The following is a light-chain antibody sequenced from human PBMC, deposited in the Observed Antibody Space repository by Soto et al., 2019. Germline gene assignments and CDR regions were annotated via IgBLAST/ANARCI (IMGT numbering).Light chain of an antibody. CDR3: QEYNTYWT. J-gene: IGKJ1*01. CDR2: KAS. V-gene: IGKV1-5*03. Sequence: DIQMTQSPSTLSASVGDRVTITCRASQSISSWLAWYQQKPGKAPKLLIYKASSLESRVPSRFGGSGSGTEFTLPISSLQPDDFATYYCQEYNTYWTFGPGTKVEIK. CDR1: QSISSW.